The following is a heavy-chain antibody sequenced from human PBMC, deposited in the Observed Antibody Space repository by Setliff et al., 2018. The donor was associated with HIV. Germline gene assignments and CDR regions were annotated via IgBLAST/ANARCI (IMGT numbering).Heavy chain of an antibody. V-gene: IGHV1-24*01. CDR1: GFTLREVS. CDR2: FDPEDGET. D-gene: IGHD2-2*01. CDR3: AIDMVGGWLRPMPDF. Sequence: ASVKVSCKVSGFTLREVSMHWVRQAPGKGLEWMGYFDPEDGETVYAQKFQGRVTMTEDTSTNTAYMELSGLRSEDTAVYYCAIDMVGGWLRPMPDFWGQGALVTVPQ. J-gene: IGHJ4*02.